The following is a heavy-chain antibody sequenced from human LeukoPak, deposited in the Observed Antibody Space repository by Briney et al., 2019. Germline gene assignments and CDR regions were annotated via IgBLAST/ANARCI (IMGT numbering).Heavy chain of an antibody. CDR1: GGSFSGYY. Sequence: SETLSLTCAVYGGSFSGYYWSWIRQPPGKGLEWIGEINHSGSTNYNPSLKSRVTISVDTSKNQFSLKLSSVTAADTAVYYCARGLGLRRFDYWGQGNLVTVSS. CDR2: INHSGST. V-gene: IGHV4-34*01. CDR3: ARGLGLRRFDY. J-gene: IGHJ4*02. D-gene: IGHD4-17*01.